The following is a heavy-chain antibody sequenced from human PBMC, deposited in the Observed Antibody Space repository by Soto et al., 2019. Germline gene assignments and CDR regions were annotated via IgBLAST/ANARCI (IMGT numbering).Heavy chain of an antibody. CDR2: ISAYNGNT. Sequence: VASVKVSCKASGYTFSSYGINWVRQAPGQGLEWMGWISAYNGNTNYAQKLQGRVTMTTDTSASTAYMELRSLRSDDTAVYYWARFGGGMYISDYWGQGTLVTVSS. V-gene: IGHV1-18*01. D-gene: IGHD2-15*01. CDR3: ARFGGGMYISDY. CDR1: GYTFSSYG. J-gene: IGHJ4*02.